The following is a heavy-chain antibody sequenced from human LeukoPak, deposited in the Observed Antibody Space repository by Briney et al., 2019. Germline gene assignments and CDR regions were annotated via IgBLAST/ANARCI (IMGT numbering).Heavy chain of an antibody. J-gene: IGHJ4*02. D-gene: IGHD1-7*01. Sequence: ASVKVSCKASGGTFSSYAISWVRQAPGQGLEWMGRIIPIFGTANYAQKFQGRVTITTDESTSTAYMELSSLRSEDTAVYYCARSWGDWNYGYFDYWRQGTLVTVSS. V-gene: IGHV1-69*05. CDR2: IIPIFGTA. CDR1: GGTFSSYA. CDR3: ARSWGDWNYGYFDY.